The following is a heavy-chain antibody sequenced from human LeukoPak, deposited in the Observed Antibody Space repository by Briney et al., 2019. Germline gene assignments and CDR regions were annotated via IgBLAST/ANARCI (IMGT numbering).Heavy chain of an antibody. Sequence: SGRSLRLSCAASGFTFSSYAMHWVRQAPGKGLEWVAVISYDGSNKYYADSVKGRFTISRDNSKNTLYLQMNSLRAEDTAVYYCARGHNSTLPDWGQGSLVTVSS. CDR3: ARGHNSTLPD. D-gene: IGHD1-20*01. CDR1: GFTFSSYA. V-gene: IGHV3-30-3*01. CDR2: ISYDGSNK. J-gene: IGHJ4*02.